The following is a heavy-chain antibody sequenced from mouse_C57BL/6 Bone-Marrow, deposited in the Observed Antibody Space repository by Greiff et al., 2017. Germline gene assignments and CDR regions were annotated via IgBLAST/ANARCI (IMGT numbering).Heavy chain of an antibody. CDR1: GYTFTSYW. CDR2: IDPSDSYT. CDR3: ARAWGAY. Sequence: VQLQQPGAELVMPGASVKLSCKASGYTFTSYWMHWVKQRPGQGLEWIGEIDPSDSYTNYKQKFKGKSTLTVDKSSSTAYMQLSSLTSEDSAVYYCARAWGAYWGQGTLVTVSA. J-gene: IGHJ3*01. V-gene: IGHV1-69*01.